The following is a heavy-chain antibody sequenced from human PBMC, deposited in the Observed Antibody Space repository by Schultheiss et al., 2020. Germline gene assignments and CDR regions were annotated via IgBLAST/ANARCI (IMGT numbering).Heavy chain of an antibody. CDR1: GYTFTSYG. D-gene: IGHD2/OR15-2a*01. Sequence: ASVKVSCKASGYTFTSYGISWVRQAPGQGLEWMGWISAYNGNTNYAQKLQGRVTMTTDTSTSTAYMELRSLRSEDTAVYYCASVSTGLVVLDYWGQGTLVTVPS. J-gene: IGHJ4*02. V-gene: IGHV1-18*01. CDR3: ASVSTGLVVLDY. CDR2: ISAYNGNT.